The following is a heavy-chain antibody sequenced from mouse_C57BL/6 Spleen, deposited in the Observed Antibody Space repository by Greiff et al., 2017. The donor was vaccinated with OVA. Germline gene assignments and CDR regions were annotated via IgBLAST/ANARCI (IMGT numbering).Heavy chain of an antibody. Sequence: EVKLEESGPALVKPSQTVSLTCTVTGYSITNGNHWWNWIRQVSGSKLEWIGYISSSGSTDSNPSLKSRLSITRDTSKNQLFLQLNSVTTEDIATDDCARGARDDPYYFDYWGQGTTLTVSS. D-gene: IGHD2-14*01. CDR3: ARGARDDPYYFDY. CDR2: ISSSGST. CDR1: GYSITNGNHW. J-gene: IGHJ2*01. V-gene: IGHV3-4*01.